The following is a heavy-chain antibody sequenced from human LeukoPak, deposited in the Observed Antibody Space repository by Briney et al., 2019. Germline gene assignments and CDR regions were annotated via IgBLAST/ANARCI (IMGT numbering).Heavy chain of an antibody. CDR3: AKRPECSYFDT. V-gene: IGHV3-23*01. CDR2: ISSSGTST. CDR1: GFIFSNYG. J-gene: IGHJ4*02. D-gene: IGHD3-10*02. Sequence: PGGSLRLSCAASGFIFSNYGMTWVRHTPQKGLEWVAAISSSGTSTYYVDSVKGRFIVSRDNSNNTLYLEMNSLRVDDTAIYYWAKRPECSYFDTWGQGPLVTVSS.